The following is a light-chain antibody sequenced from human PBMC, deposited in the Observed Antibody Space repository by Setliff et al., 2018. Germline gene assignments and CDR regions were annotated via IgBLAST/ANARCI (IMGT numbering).Light chain of an antibody. Sequence: QSALTQPASVSGSPGQSITISCSGTSSDVGSYDLVSLYQQHPGKAPKLIIYAVSDRPSGVSNRFSGSKSGNTASLTISGLQTEDEADYYCNSYTRSDTFVFGTGTKV. V-gene: IGLV2-14*03. CDR3: NSYTRSDTFV. CDR1: SSDVGSYDL. CDR2: AVS. J-gene: IGLJ1*01.